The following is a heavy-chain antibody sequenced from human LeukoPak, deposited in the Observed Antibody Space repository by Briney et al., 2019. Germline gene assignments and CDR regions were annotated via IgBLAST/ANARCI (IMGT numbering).Heavy chain of an antibody. D-gene: IGHD3-22*01. V-gene: IGHV4-4*07. CDR3: ARWDSGGSCCFPL. CDR1: GDSVSSYY. Sequence: SETLSLTCTVSGDSVSSYYWSWIRQPAGKGLEWIGRIYTSGSTSYNPSLKSRVTMSLDTSKNQFSLKLSSVSAADTAVYYCARWDSGGSCCFPLWGRGTLVTVSS. J-gene: IGHJ2*01. CDR2: IYTSGST.